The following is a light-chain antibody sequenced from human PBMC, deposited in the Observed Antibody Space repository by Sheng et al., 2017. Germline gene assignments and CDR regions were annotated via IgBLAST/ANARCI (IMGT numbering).Light chain of an antibody. V-gene: IGKV3-11*01. CDR2: DAF. CDR3: QQRRNWPPLT. CDR1: QYVANY. Sequence: PGERATLSCRASQYVANYLAWYQQKPGQAPRLLIYDAFNRATGVPARFSGSGSGTDFTLTISSLEPEDFAVYYCQQRRNWPPLTFGGGTRVE. J-gene: IGKJ4*01.